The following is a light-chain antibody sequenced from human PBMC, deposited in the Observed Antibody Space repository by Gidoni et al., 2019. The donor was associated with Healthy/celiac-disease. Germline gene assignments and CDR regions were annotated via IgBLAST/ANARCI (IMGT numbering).Light chain of an antibody. CDR1: SSNTGNNY. Sequence: QSVLTQPPSVSAAPRQKVTISCSGSSSNTGNNYVSWYQQLPGTAPKLLIYDNNKRPSGIPDRFSGSKSGTSATLGITGLQTGDEADYYCGTWDSSLSADWVFGGGTKLTVL. CDR2: DNN. V-gene: IGLV1-51*01. CDR3: GTWDSSLSADWV. J-gene: IGLJ3*02.